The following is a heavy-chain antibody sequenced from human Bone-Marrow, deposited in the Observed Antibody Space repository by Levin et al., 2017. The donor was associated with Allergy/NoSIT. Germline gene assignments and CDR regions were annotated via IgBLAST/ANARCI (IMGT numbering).Heavy chain of an antibody. V-gene: IGHV3-30*04. D-gene: IGHD5-12*01. CDR2: ISFDGREK. CDR1: GFTFNSYA. CDR3: ARVRWLRLNINYYGLDV. J-gene: IGHJ6*04. Sequence: GGSLRLSCAGSGFTFNSYAMHWVRQAPGRGLEWVALISFDGREKYFADSVKGRFTVSRDSSNNTLDLQMNGLRPEETGVYFCARVRWLRLNINYYGLDVWGEGATVTVSS.